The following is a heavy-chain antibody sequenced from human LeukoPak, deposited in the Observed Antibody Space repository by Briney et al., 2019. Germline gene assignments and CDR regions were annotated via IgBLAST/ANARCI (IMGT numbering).Heavy chain of an antibody. CDR2: INHSGNT. J-gene: IGHJ6*03. V-gene: IGHV4-34*01. CDR1: GGSFGGYY. CDR3: ASGIGAAADYFYYYMDV. Sequence: SETLSLTCTISGGSFGGYYWSYIRQPPGKGLEWIGEINHSGNTYYNPSLKSRVAISLDTSKNQFSLKLSSVTAADTAVYYCASGIGAAADYFYYYMDVWGKGTTVTVSS. D-gene: IGHD6-13*01.